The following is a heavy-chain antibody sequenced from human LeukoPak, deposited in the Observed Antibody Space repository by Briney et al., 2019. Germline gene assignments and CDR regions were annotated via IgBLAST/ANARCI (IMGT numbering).Heavy chain of an antibody. J-gene: IGHJ3*02. V-gene: IGHV4-39*07. D-gene: IGHD3-10*01. Sequence: PSETLSLTCTVSGGSISSSSYYWGWIRQPPGKGLEWIGSIYYSGSTYYNPSLKSRVTISVDRSKNQFSLKLSSVTAADTAVYYCARDGGPKPHPLVYDSGPDAFDIWGQGTMVTVSS. CDR1: GGSISSSSYY. CDR2: IYYSGST. CDR3: ARDGGPKPHPLVYDSGPDAFDI.